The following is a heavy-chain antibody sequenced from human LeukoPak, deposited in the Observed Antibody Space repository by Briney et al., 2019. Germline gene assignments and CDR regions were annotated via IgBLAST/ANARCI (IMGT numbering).Heavy chain of an antibody. V-gene: IGHV3-23*01. CDR2: ISGSGDST. CDR1: GFTFSSYS. CDR3: AIQSTVVTPRNFDY. D-gene: IGHD4-23*01. J-gene: IGHJ4*02. Sequence: GGSLRLSCAASGFTFSSYSMNWVRQAPGKGLEWVSTISGSGDSTYYADSVKGRFTISRDNSKNTLYLQMNSLRAEDTAVYYCAIQSTVVTPRNFDYWGQGTLVTVSS.